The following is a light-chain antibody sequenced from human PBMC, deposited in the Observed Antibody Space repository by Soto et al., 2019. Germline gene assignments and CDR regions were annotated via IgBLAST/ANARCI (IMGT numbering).Light chain of an antibody. V-gene: IGKV3-15*01. Sequence: EIVMTQSPATLSVSPGERATLSCRASQSVCSNLAWYQQKPGQAPRLLIYGASTRATGIPARFSGSGSGTDVTLTISSLKSEDFAVYYCEQYNNWPTLYFFGQGTKVEIK. CDR3: EQYNNWPTLYF. CDR2: GAS. J-gene: IGKJ2*01. CDR1: QSVCSN.